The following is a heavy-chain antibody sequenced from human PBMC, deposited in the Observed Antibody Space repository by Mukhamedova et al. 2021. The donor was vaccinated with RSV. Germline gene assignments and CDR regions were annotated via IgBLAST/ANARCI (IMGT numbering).Heavy chain of an antibody. D-gene: IGHD6-19*01. CDR2: IVLGSGKT. CDR3: AAGSSSGWYINYFDY. V-gene: IGHV1-58*01. Sequence: EYMGWIVLGSGKTNYAQKFQERVTITRDMSTSTAYMELSSLRPEDAAVYYCAAGSSSGWYINYFDYWGQGTLVIVSS. J-gene: IGHJ4*02.